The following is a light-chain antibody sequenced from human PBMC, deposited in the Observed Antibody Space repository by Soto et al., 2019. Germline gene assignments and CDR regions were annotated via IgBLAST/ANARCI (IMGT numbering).Light chain of an antibody. CDR1: QSVISTD. CDR3: QQYGTSPPD. J-gene: IGKJ4*01. V-gene: IGKV3-20*01. CDR2: AAS. Sequence: EIVLTQSPGTLSWSPGERATLSCRASQSVISTDLAWYQQKPGQAPRLLVYAASSRASGIPDRFSGSGSGTDFTLTISRLEPEDFAVYYCQQYGTSPPDFGGGTRVEI.